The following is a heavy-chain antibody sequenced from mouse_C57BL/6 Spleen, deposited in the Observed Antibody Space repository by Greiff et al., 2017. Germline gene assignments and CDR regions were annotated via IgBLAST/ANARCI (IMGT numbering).Heavy chain of an antibody. CDR2: IYPGNSDH. V-gene: IGHV1-5*01. CDR3: TKDAVGYGGV. CDR1: GYTITSSW. Sequence: EVQLKESGTVLARPGASVKLSCKTSGYTITSSWMHWVKQRHGQGLEWIGAIYPGNSDHSSNQEFKGKAKLTAVTYASTAYMELRSLTIEDSAVYDCTKDAVGYGGVWATGTTVTFSS. J-gene: IGHJ1*03. D-gene: IGHD1-1*02.